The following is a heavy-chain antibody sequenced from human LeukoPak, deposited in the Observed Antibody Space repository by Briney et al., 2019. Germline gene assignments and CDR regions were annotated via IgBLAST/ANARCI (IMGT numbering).Heavy chain of an antibody. J-gene: IGHJ3*02. Sequence: PGGSLRLSCAASGFTFSSYSMNWVRQAPGKGLEWVSSISSSSSYIYYADSVKGRFTISRDNAKNSLYLQMNSLRAEDTAVYYCARLGIAVAGANNDAFDIRDQGKMVTVSS. CDR2: ISSSSSYI. D-gene: IGHD6-19*01. CDR1: GFTFSSYS. V-gene: IGHV3-21*01. CDR3: ARLGIAVAGANNDAFDI.